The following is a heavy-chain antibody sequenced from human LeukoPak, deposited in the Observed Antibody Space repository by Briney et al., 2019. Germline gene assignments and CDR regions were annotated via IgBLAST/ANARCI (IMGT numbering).Heavy chain of an antibody. CDR1: GFTFDNYA. CDR3: ARESESSGWYDY. Sequence: GGSLRLSCAAPGFTFDNYAIRWVRQAPGKGLEWVSLISGDGGSTFYAASVKGRFTISRDNSKNSLYLQMNSLRSDDTALYYCARESESSGWYDYWGQGTLVTVSS. CDR2: ISGDGGST. J-gene: IGHJ4*02. V-gene: IGHV3-43*02. D-gene: IGHD6-19*01.